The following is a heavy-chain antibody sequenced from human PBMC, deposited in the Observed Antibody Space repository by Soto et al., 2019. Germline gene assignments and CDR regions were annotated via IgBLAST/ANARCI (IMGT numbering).Heavy chain of an antibody. J-gene: IGHJ4*02. CDR3: ARTWGSTNDS. V-gene: IGHV4-59*01. Sequence: QVQLQESGPGLVKPSETLSLTCVVSGGSLSSYYWSWIRQPPGKGLEWIGYIYYSGSTNYNPSLKXRVTISVDTSKNQFSLKLSSVTAADTAVYYCARTWGSTNDSLGRGTLVTVSS. CDR1: GGSLSSYY. CDR2: IYYSGST. D-gene: IGHD3-16*01.